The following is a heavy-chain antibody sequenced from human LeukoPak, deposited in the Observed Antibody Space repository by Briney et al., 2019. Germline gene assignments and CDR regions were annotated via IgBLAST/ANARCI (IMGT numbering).Heavy chain of an antibody. J-gene: IGHJ4*02. CDR1: GASISSTSYY. CDR3: ARDWNRYAY. CDR2: TYYRGTT. Sequence: SETLSLTCTVSGASISSTSYYWGWIRQPPGKGLEWIGSTYYRGTTYYNPSLKSRVTISVDTSKNQFSLQLSSVTAADTAVYHCARDWNRYAYWGQGTLVTVSS. D-gene: IGHD1-1*01. V-gene: IGHV4-39*07.